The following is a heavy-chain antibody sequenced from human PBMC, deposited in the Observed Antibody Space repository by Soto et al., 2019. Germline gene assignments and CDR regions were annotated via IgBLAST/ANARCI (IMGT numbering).Heavy chain of an antibody. J-gene: IGHJ5*02. Sequence: EVRLLESGGGLAQPGGSRRLSCAASGFTFSSSAMNWVRQAPGKGLEWVSSIRVGGGDTFYADSVRGRFTVSSDISRNTLYLKLNSLRAEDTAILYCAKCSVGTVRTCGWCHWFDPLGQGTLVTVSS. CDR3: AKCSVGTVRTCGWCHWFDP. CDR2: IRVGGGDT. D-gene: IGHD1-1*01. V-gene: IGHV3-23*01. CDR1: GFTFSSSA.